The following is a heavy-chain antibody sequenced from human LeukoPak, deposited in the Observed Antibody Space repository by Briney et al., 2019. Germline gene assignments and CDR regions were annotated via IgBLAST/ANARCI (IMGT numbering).Heavy chain of an antibody. CDR2: IKEDGSEK. Sequence: PGGSLRLSCAASGFTFSSYAMSWVRQAPGKGLECVANIKEDGSEKYYVDSVKGRFTISRDNAKNSLYLQMNSLRAEDTAVYHCARDWLAGNPYHAFDLWGKGTMVTVSS. D-gene: IGHD3-22*01. J-gene: IGHJ3*01. V-gene: IGHV3-7*01. CDR1: GFTFSSYA. CDR3: ARDWLAGNPYHAFDL.